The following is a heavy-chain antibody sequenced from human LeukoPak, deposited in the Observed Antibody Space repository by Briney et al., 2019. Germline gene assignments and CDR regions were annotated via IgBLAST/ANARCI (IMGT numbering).Heavy chain of an antibody. CDR1: GFIFNDFG. D-gene: IGHD3-3*01. Sequence: PGGSLRLSCAASGFIFNDFGMGWVRQVPGKGLQWVSGINRNGVSTSYADSVKGRFTISRDNANNSLYLQIHSLRDEDTAFYYCVSHYSSYYYGLFEYWGRGALVTVSS. CDR2: INRNGVST. V-gene: IGHV3-20*04. J-gene: IGHJ4*02. CDR3: VSHYSSYYYGLFEY.